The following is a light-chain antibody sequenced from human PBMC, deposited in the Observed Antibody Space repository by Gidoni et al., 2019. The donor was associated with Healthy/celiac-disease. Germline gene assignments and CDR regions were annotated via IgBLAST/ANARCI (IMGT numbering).Light chain of an antibody. V-gene: IGKV1-5*01. CDR3: QQYNSYSRT. Sequence: DIQMTQSPSTLSASVGDRVTITCRASQSISSWLAWYQQKPGKAPKLLIYYASSLESGVPSRFSGSGSGTEFTLTISSLQPDDFATYYFQQYNSYSRTFGQGTKVEIK. J-gene: IGKJ1*01. CDR2: YAS. CDR1: QSISSW.